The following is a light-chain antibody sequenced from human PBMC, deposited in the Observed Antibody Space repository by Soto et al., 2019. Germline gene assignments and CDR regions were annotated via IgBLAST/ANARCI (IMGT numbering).Light chain of an antibody. V-gene: IGKV1-39*01. CDR2: AAS. Sequence: DIQMTQSPSSLSASVGDRVTITCRASQYIGDFLNWYQQTPGKAPKLLIFAASNLHIGVPSRFSGSGSGTEFTLTINNLQREDFATYYCQESFITRGTFGRGTKVDIK. CDR3: QESFITRGT. CDR1: QYIGDF. J-gene: IGKJ1*01.